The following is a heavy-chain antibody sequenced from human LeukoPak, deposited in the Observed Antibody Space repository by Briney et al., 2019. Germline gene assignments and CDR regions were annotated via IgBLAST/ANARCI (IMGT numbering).Heavy chain of an antibody. J-gene: IGHJ3*02. CDR3: ARGSYDYVWGSYRLGAFDI. D-gene: IGHD3-16*02. CDR1: GYSISSGSYY. V-gene: IGHV4-61*02. Sequence: NPSETLSLTCTVSGYSISSGSYYWSWIRQPAGKGLEWIGRIYTSGSTNYNPSLKSRVTISVDTSKNQFSLKLSSVTAADTAVYYCARGSYDYVWGSYRLGAFDIWGQGTMVTVSS. CDR2: IYTSGST.